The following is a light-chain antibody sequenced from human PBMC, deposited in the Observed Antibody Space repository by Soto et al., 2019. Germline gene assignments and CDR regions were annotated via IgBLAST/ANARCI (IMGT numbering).Light chain of an antibody. Sequence: QSALAQPASVSGSPGQSITISCTGTSSDVARYDSVSWYQQHPGKAPKLIIYGVNYRPSGVSDRFSGSKSGNTASLTISGLQAEDEADYYCNSYTGSSLDVFGIGNKVTVL. CDR2: GVN. CDR1: SSDVARYDS. CDR3: NSYTGSSLDV. V-gene: IGLV2-14*01. J-gene: IGLJ1*01.